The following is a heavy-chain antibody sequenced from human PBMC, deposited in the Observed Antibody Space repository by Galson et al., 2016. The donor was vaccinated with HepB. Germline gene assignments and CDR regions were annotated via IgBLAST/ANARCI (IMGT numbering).Heavy chain of an antibody. CDR3: ARDNWDGGWNRTRIDYGMDV. CDR2: IWFDGSNT. V-gene: IGHV3-33*01. Sequence: SLRLSCAASGFSFRTYGMHWVRQAPGKGVEWVAVIWFDGSNTYYIDSVKGRFTISRDNSKNTLYLQMKSLRPEDTAVYYCARDNWDGGWNRTRIDYGMDVWGQGTTVTVSS. J-gene: IGHJ6*02. D-gene: IGHD6-19*01. CDR1: GFSFRTYG.